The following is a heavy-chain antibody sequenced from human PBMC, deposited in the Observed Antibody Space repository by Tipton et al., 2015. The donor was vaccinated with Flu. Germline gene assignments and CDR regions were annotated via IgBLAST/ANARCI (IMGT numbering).Heavy chain of an antibody. Sequence: QVQLVQSGAEVKKPGASVKVSCKASGYTFTSYNIHCVRQAPGQGLEWMGIISPAGGGVSYAQKFQIRVIMTRDKSTATIYMELSSLSSEDTAMYYCARDKGGATYTFDVWGQGTMVIVSS. V-gene: IGHV1-46*01. CDR2: ISPAGGGV. D-gene: IGHD2-21*01. J-gene: IGHJ3*01. CDR3: ARDKGGATYTFDV. CDR1: GYTFTSYN.